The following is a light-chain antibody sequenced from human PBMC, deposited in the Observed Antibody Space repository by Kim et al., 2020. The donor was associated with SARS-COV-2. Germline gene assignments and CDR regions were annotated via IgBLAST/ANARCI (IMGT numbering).Light chain of an antibody. CDR2: KAS. CDR3: QQFNTDSAVT. CDR1: QSIDTW. Sequence: DIQMTQSPSTLSASVGARVTITCRASQSIDTWLAWYQQKPGKAPNLLIYKASTLQSGVPSRFSGSGSGTEFTLTISSLQPDDFASYYCQQFNTDSAVTFGGGTKVDIK. J-gene: IGKJ4*01. V-gene: IGKV1-5*03.